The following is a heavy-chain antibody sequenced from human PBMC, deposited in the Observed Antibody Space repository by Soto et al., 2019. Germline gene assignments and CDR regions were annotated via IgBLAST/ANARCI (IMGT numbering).Heavy chain of an antibody. CDR2: LWYDGSSE. CDR1: GFSVSTHV. D-gene: IGHD6-13*01. CDR3: ARVPRFDTWYFDY. J-gene: IGHJ4*02. Sequence: QVLLVESGGGVVQPGNSLTLSCAATGFSVSTHVIHWVRQVPGKGLEWVAVLWYDGSSEYYADSVKGRFTISRDNSKNMMYLQMNNLRVEDTAIYYCARVPRFDTWYFDYWGPVTKATVSS. V-gene: IGHV3-33*01.